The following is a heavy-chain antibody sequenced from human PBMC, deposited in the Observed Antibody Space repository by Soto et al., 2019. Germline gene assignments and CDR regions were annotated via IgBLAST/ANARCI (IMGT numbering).Heavy chain of an antibody. CDR3: ARGPPLGY. V-gene: IGHV4-30-2*01. CDR1: GGSISSGGYS. J-gene: IGHJ4*02. CDR2: IYHSVST. Sequence: QLQLQESGSGLVKPSQTLSLTCAVSGGSISSGGYSWSWIRQPPGKGLECIGYIYHSVSTYYNPSLKSRVTIAVDRSKTQFSLKLSSVTAAETAVYYGARGPPLGYWGQGNLVTVSP.